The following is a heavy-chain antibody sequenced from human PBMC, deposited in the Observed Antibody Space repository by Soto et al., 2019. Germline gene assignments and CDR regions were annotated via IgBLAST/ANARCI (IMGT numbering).Heavy chain of an antibody. CDR3: ARVPWLRSRGSGMDV. V-gene: IGHV1-69*13. Sequence: SVKVSCKASGGTFSSYAISWVRQAPGQGLEWMGGIIPIFGTANYAQKFQGRVTITADESTSTAYMELSSLRSEDTAVYYCARVPWLRSRGSGMDVWGQGTTVTVSS. CDR2: IIPIFGTA. J-gene: IGHJ6*02. D-gene: IGHD5-12*01. CDR1: GGTFSSYA.